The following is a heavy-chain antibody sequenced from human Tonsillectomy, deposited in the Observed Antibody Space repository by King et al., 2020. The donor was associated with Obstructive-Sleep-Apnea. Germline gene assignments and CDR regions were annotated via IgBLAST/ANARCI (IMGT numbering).Heavy chain of an antibody. V-gene: IGHV4-39*07. D-gene: IGHD1-26*01. J-gene: IGHJ4*02. CDR1: GGSISSSSFY. CDR2: ISYSGST. Sequence: QLQESGPGLVKPSETLSLTCTVSGGSISSSSFYWGWIRQPPGRRLEWIGTISYSGSTSYNPSLKSRVTISLDTSNNQFSLKLSSVTAADTAVYYCARIWKILGATGAHFDYWGQGTLVTVSS. CDR3: ARIWKILGATGAHFDY.